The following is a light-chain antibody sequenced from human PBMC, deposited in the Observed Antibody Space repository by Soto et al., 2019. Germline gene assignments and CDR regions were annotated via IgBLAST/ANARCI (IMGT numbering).Light chain of an antibody. V-gene: IGKV1-5*03. CDR1: QSISNW. J-gene: IGKJ2*01. CDR2: KAS. Sequence: DIQMTQSPSTLSASVGDRVTITCRASQSISNWLAWYQQKPGKAPKLLVYKASGLEGGVPSRFSGSGSGTEFTLTISCLQPDDFATYYCQQYIVSPYTFGQGTKLEIK. CDR3: QQYIVSPYT.